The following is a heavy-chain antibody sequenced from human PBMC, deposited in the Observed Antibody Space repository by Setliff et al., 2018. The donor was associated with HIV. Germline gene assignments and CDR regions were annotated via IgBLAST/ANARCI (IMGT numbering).Heavy chain of an antibody. V-gene: IGHV3-33*01. CDR2: IWYDGSNK. CDR3: ARDPGGDTSGYLIYYYDY. D-gene: IGHD3-22*01. J-gene: IGHJ4*02. Sequence: GGSLRLSCAASGFSFSSYGMHWVRQAPGKGLEWVAVIWYDGSNKYYGDSVKGRFTISRDNSKKTLYLQMNSLRAEDTAVYYCARDPGGDTSGYLIYYYDYWGQGTLVTVSS. CDR1: GFSFSSYG.